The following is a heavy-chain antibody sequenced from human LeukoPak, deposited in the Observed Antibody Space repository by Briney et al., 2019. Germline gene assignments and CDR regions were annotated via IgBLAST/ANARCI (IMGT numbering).Heavy chain of an antibody. J-gene: IGHJ5*02. V-gene: IGHV3-66*02. CDR3: ARDRAGAQSWVALDP. CDR1: GFTVSNDY. CDR2: MYGDGTT. Sequence: PGGSLRLSCAASGFTVSNDYMAWVRQAPGRGLEWVSLMYGDGTTFYTDSVKGRFTISRDNFKNTLYLQMSSLRPEDTALYYCARDRAGAQSWVALDPWGQGTLVTVSS. D-gene: IGHD3-10*01.